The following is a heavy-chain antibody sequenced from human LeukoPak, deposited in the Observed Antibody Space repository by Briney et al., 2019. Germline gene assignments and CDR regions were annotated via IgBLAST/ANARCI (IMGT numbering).Heavy chain of an antibody. CDR3: AKLYSTYQNYYYYYYMDV. CDR2: ITGSGGST. D-gene: IGHD6-13*01. V-gene: IGHV3-23*01. Sequence: GWSLRLSCAASGFTFSSYAMSWVRQAPGKGLEWVSAITGSGGSTYYADSVKGQFTISRDNSKNTLYLQMNSLRADDTAVYYCAKLYSTYQNYYYYYYMDVWGKGTTVTVSS. J-gene: IGHJ6*03. CDR1: GFTFSSYA.